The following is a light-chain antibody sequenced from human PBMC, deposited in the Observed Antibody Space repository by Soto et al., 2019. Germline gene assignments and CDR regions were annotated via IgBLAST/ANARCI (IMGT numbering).Light chain of an antibody. V-gene: IGKV3-11*01. Sequence: EIVLTQSPATLSLSPGERATLSCRANESINNLLAWYQQKPGQAPWLLIFDASHRPTGTPARFSGSGSGTEFTLTISALEPEDFAVYYCQQRSNWPTFGGGTRVYIK. J-gene: IGKJ4*01. CDR2: DAS. CDR1: ESINNL. CDR3: QQRSNWPT.